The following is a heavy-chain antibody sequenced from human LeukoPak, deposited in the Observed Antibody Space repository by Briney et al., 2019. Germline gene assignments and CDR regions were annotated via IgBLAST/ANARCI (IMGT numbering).Heavy chain of an antibody. D-gene: IGHD3-16*02. CDR3: ARSWGSYRTDY. CDR2: ISSSSGTI. Sequence: PGGSLRLSCAASGFTLSSFSMNWVRQAPGKGLEWVSYISSSSGTIYYADSVKGRFTISRDNAKNSLYLQMNSLRAEDTAVYYCARSWGSYRTDYWGQGTLVTVSS. V-gene: IGHV3-48*01. CDR1: GFTLSSFS. J-gene: IGHJ4*02.